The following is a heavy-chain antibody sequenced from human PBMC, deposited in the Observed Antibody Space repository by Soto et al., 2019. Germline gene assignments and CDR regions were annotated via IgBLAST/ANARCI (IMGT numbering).Heavy chain of an antibody. CDR3: ARRKLAHGLASAFDY. J-gene: IGHJ4*02. V-gene: IGHV1-2*02. D-gene: IGHD3-10*01. CDR2: INPNSGGT. CDR1: GYTFTGYY. Sequence: ASVKVSCKASGYTFTGYYIHWVRQAPGQGLEWMGWINPNSGGTNYAQKFQGRVTMTRDTSISTAYMELSRLRSDDTAVYYCARRKLAHGLASAFDYWGQGTLVTVSS.